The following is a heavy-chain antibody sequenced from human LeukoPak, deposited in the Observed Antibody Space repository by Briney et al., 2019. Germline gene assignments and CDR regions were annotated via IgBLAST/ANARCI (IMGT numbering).Heavy chain of an antibody. J-gene: IGHJ4*02. V-gene: IGHV4-38-2*01. CDR1: GYSISSGSY. D-gene: IGHD6-19*01. Sequence: SGTLSLTCAVSGYSISSGSYWGWIRQPPGKGLGWIGSIHRVGTAYYNPSLKDRVTMSMDMSNNQFSLKVTSGTAADTAVYYCAKDGSGWVGYCESWGKGALVTVSS. CDR3: AKDGSGWVGYCES. CDR2: IHRVGTA.